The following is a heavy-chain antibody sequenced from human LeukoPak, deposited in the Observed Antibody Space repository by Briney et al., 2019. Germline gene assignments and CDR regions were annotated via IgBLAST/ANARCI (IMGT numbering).Heavy chain of an antibody. Sequence: GSLRLSCAASGFTFNTYRMSWVRQAPGKGLEWVANIKHDGSEENYVDSVKGRFTISRDNAKGSLSLQTNSLRGEDTAVYYCARDLYYYDSSGYYRGLDYWGQGTLVTVSS. CDR1: GFTFNTYR. CDR3: ARDLYYYDSSGYYRGLDY. D-gene: IGHD3-22*01. CDR2: IKHDGSEE. J-gene: IGHJ4*02. V-gene: IGHV3-7*01.